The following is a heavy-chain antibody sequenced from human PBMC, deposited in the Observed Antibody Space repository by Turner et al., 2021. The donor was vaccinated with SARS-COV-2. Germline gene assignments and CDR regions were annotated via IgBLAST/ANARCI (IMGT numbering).Heavy chain of an antibody. V-gene: IGHV3-53*02. CDR3: ARGSHDFWSGYYPSYFDY. J-gene: IGHJ4*02. D-gene: IGHD3-3*01. CDR2: IYSGGST. CDR1: GFTVSSNY. Sequence: EVQLVETGGGLIQPGGSLRLSCAASGFTVSSNYMSWVRQDPGKGLEWVSVIYSGGSTYYADSVKGRFTISRDNSKNTVYLQMNRLRAEDTAVYYCARGSHDFWSGYYPSYFDYWGQGTLVTVSS.